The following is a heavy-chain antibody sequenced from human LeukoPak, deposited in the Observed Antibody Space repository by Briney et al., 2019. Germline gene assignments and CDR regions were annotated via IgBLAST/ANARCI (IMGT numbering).Heavy chain of an antibody. J-gene: IGHJ4*02. Sequence: GGSLRLSCSASGFTFSKYAIHWVRQAPGKGLEYVSAISSSGNSTYYADPVKGRFTISRDNSKNTVSLQMSSLRAEDTAVYYCSSRRILLTAIPDYWGQGTLVTVSS. CDR2: ISSSGNST. D-gene: IGHD2-21*02. CDR1: GFTFSKYA. CDR3: SSRRILLTAIPDY. V-gene: IGHV3-64D*06.